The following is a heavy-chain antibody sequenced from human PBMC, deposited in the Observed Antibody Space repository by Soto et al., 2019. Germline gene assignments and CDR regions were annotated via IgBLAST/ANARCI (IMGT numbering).Heavy chain of an antibody. D-gene: IGHD2-15*01. V-gene: IGHV3-23*01. J-gene: IGHJ3*02. Sequence: GGSLRLSCAASGFTFSSYAMSWVRQAPGKGLEWVSAISGSGGSTYYADSVKGRFTISRDNSKNTLYLQMNNLRAEDTAVYYCAKKGVVASYHDAFDIWGQGTMVTVSS. CDR1: GFTFSSYA. CDR3: AKKGVVASYHDAFDI. CDR2: ISGSGGST.